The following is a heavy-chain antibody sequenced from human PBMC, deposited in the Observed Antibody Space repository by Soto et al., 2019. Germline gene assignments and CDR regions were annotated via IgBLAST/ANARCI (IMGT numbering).Heavy chain of an antibody. D-gene: IGHD2-2*01. CDR2: INAGNGNT. Sequence: ASVKVSCKASGYTFTSYAMHWVRQAPGQRLEWMGWINAGNGNTKYSQKFQGRVTITRDTSASTAYMELSSLRSEDTAVYYCARDQTVVVPAARRYYYYYGLDVWGQGTTVTVSS. CDR3: ARDQTVVVPAARRYYYYYGLDV. CDR1: GYTFTSYA. V-gene: IGHV1-3*01. J-gene: IGHJ6*02.